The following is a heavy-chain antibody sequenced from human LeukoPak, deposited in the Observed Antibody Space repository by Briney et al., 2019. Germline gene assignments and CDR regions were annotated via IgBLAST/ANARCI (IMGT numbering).Heavy chain of an antibody. CDR3: ARVVLRYCSSTSCYRAGRFDY. J-gene: IGHJ4*02. Sequence: SETLSLTCAVYGGSFSGYYWSWIRQPPGKGLEWIGEINHSGSTNYNPSLKSRVTISVDTSKNQFSLKLSSVTAADTAAYYSARVVLRYCSSTSCYRAGRFDYWGQGTLVTVSS. CDR2: INHSGST. D-gene: IGHD2-2*01. CDR1: GGSFSGYY. V-gene: IGHV4-34*01.